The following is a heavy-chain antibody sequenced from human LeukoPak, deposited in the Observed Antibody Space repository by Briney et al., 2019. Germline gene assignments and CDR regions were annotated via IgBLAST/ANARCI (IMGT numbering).Heavy chain of an antibody. V-gene: IGHV1-18*01. J-gene: IGHJ4*02. D-gene: IGHD3-9*01. CDR2: ISAYNGST. Sequence: GASVKVSCKASGYTFTSYGISWVRQAPGQGLEWMGWISAYNGSTNYAQKLQGRVTMTTDTSTSTAYMELRSLRSDDTAVYYCARDRRYFDWLLYYDYWGQGTLVTVSS. CDR3: ARDRRYFDWLLYYDY. CDR1: GYTFTSYG.